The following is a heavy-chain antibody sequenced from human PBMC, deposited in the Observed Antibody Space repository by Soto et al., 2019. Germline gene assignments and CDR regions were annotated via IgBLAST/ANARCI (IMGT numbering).Heavy chain of an antibody. CDR1: GDSDTNYF. D-gene: IGHD2-8*01. V-gene: IGHV4-59*02. J-gene: IGHJ4*02. CDR2: LYHGGRT. CDR3: ARDPGYCTNGVCPIFDF. Sequence: SETLSLTCTVSGDSDTNYFWSWMRQPPGKGLEWIGHLYHGGRTNYSPSLKSRVTMSLDSSKNQFSLNLSSVTAADTAVYCCARDPGYCTNGVCPIFDFWGQGVLVTVSS.